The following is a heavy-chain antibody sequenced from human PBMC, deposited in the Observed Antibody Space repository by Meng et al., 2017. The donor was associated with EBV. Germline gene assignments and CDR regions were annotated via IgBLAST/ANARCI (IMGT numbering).Heavy chain of an antibody. CDR1: GFTFSSYA. CDR3: ARDPDSSGWYYFDY. Sequence: VRLGVAGGSGVRRGRSLGLSLAVSGFTFSSYAMHGGRQAPGKGLEWVAVISYDGSNKYYADSVKGRFTISRDNSKNTLYLQMNSLRAEDTAVYYCARDPDSSGWYYFDYWGQGTLVTVSS. J-gene: IGHJ4*02. V-gene: IGHV3-30-3*01. CDR2: ISYDGSNK. D-gene: IGHD6-19*01.